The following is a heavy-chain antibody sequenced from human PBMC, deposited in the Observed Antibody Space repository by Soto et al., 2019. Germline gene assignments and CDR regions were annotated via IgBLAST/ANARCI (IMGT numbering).Heavy chain of an antibody. V-gene: IGHV4-4*02. CDR1: GDSISSINW. Sequence: SETLSLTCDVSGDSISSINWWTWVRQPPGKGLQWIGEVYHTGTTNYNPSLKSRVTISVDKSQNHFSLKLSSVTAADTAVYYCARAGRGSGGSRNWFDPWGQGTLVTVSS. CDR3: ARAGRGSGGSRNWFDP. CDR2: VYHTGTT. J-gene: IGHJ5*02. D-gene: IGHD2-15*01.